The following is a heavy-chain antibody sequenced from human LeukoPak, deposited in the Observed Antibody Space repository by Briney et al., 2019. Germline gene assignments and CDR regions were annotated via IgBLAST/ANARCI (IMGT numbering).Heavy chain of an antibody. D-gene: IGHD6-19*01. CDR2: ISYDGSNK. V-gene: IGHV3-30-3*01. Sequence: GGSLRLSCAASGFTFSSYAMHWVRQAPGKGLEWVAVISYDGSNKYYADSVKGRFTISRDNAKNSLFLQMNSLRAEDTAVYYCARDGSGWSNWFDPWGQGTLVTVSS. J-gene: IGHJ5*02. CDR3: ARDGSGWSNWFDP. CDR1: GFTFSSYA.